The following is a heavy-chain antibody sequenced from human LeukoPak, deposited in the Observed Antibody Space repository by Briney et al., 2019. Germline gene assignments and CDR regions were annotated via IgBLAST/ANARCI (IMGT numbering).Heavy chain of an antibody. Sequence: GASVKVSCKASGYTFTSYGISWVRQAPGQGLEWMGWISAYNGNTNYAQKLQGRVTMTTDTSTRTAYMELRSLRSDDTAVYYCARGVYYYDSSGTNWFDPWGQGTLVTVSS. V-gene: IGHV1-18*01. CDR2: ISAYNGNT. J-gene: IGHJ5*02. D-gene: IGHD3-22*01. CDR1: GYTFTSYG. CDR3: ARGVYYYDSSGTNWFDP.